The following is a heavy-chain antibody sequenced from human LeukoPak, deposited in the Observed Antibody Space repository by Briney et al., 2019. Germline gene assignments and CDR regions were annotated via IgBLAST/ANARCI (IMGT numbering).Heavy chain of an antibody. V-gene: IGHV3-23*01. CDR3: AKGFDSSAPFDY. Sequence: GGSLRLSCAASGFTFSSYAMSGVRQAPGKGVEWGSGISGSGGSTYYADSVKRRFTISRDNSKNTLYLQMNSLRAEDTAVYYCAKGFDSSAPFDYWGQGTLVTVSS. J-gene: IGHJ4*02. D-gene: IGHD3-22*01. CDR2: ISGSGGST. CDR1: GFTFSSYA.